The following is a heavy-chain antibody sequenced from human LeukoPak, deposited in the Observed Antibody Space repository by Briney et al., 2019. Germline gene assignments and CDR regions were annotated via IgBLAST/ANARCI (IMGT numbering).Heavy chain of an antibody. D-gene: IGHD3-22*01. V-gene: IGHV3-48*03. J-gene: IGHJ3*02. CDR1: GFTFSSYE. CDR3: ATQGGPHDSSGYYYVRGAFDI. Sequence: GGSLRLSCAASGFTFSSYEMNWVRQAPGKGLEWVSYISSSGSTIYYADSVKGRFTISRDNAKNSLYLQMNSLRAEDTAVYYCATQGGPHDSSGYYYVRGAFDIWGQGTMVTVSS. CDR2: ISSSGSTI.